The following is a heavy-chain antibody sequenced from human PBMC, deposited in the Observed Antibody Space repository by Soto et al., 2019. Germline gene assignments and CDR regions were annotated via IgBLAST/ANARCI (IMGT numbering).Heavy chain of an antibody. D-gene: IGHD5-12*01. V-gene: IGHV2-70*12. Sequence: SGPTLVNPTQTLTLTCTFSGFSLSTSGMCVSWIRQPPGKALEWLARIDWDDDKYYSTSLKTRLTITKDTSKNQVVLTMTNMDPVDTATYYCAHVYGGYDNFDYWGQGTLVTVSS. CDR3: AHVYGGYDNFDY. J-gene: IGHJ4*02. CDR1: GFSLSTSGMC. CDR2: IDWDDDK.